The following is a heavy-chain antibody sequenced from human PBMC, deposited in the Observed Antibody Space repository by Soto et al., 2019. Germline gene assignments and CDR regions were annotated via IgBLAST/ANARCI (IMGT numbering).Heavy chain of an antibody. D-gene: IGHD4-17*01. CDR3: AKDEVWHDYGVIDAFDI. V-gene: IGHV3-23*01. CDR1: GFTFSSYA. Sequence: EVQLLESGGGLVQPGGSLRLSCAASGFTFSSYAMSWVRQAPGKGLEWVSAISGSGGSTYYADSVKGRFTISRDNSKNTLYLQMNSLRAEDTAVYYCAKDEVWHDYGVIDAFDIWGQGTMVTVSS. J-gene: IGHJ3*02. CDR2: ISGSGGST.